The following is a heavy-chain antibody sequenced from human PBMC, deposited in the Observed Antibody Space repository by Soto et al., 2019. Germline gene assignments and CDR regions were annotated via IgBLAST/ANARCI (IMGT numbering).Heavy chain of an antibody. Sequence: ASVKVSCKASGYTFTSYGISWVRQAPGQGLEWMGWISAYNGNTNYAQKLQGRVTMTTDTSTSTAYMELRSLRSDGTAVYYCARHRTHYGSGSYYSQHFDYWGQGTLVTVSS. CDR2: ISAYNGNT. V-gene: IGHV1-18*01. CDR1: GYTFTSYG. CDR3: ARHRTHYGSGSYYSQHFDY. J-gene: IGHJ4*02. D-gene: IGHD3-10*01.